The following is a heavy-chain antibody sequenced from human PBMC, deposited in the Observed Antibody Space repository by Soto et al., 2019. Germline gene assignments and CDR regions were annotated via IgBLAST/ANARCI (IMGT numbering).Heavy chain of an antibody. J-gene: IGHJ4*02. CDR2: ISYDGSNK. D-gene: IGHD3-22*01. Sequence: PGGSRRLSCAASGFTFSSYGMHWVRQAPGKGLEWVAVISYDGSNKYYADSVKGRLTISRDNSKNTLYLQMNSLRAEDTAVYYCAKDLTMYYYDSSFDYWGQGTLVTVSS. V-gene: IGHV3-30*18. CDR1: GFTFSSYG. CDR3: AKDLTMYYYDSSFDY.